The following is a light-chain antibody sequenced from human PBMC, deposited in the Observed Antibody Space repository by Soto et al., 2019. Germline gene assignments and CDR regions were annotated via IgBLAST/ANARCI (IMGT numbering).Light chain of an antibody. CDR3: QQYGVSPLT. V-gene: IGKV3-20*01. Sequence: EIVLTQSPGTLSLSPGERATLSCRASRSISSNYVAWYQQKPGQAPRLLMFGVSNRAAGIPDRFSGSGSGTDFTLTISRLEPEDSAVYYCQQYGVSPLTFGPGTKVEIK. CDR2: GVS. CDR1: RSISSNY. J-gene: IGKJ3*01.